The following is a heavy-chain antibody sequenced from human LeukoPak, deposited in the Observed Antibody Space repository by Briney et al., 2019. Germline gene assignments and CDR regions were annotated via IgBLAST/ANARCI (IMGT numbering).Heavy chain of an antibody. D-gene: IGHD6-13*01. Sequence: GGSLRLSCAASGFTFNDYGMHWVRQAPGKGLEWVSVIYSGGSTYYADSVKGRFTIFRDNSKNTLYLQVNSLRAEDTAVYYCARAYSSSFGDAFDIWGQGTMVTVSS. V-gene: IGHV3-66*01. CDR2: IYSGGST. CDR1: GFTFNDYG. CDR3: ARAYSSSFGDAFDI. J-gene: IGHJ3*02.